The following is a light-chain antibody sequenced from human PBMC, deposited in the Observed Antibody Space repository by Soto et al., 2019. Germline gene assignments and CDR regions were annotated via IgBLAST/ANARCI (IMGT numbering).Light chain of an antibody. V-gene: IGKV3-20*01. CDR3: QHDGTSAL. CDR1: QSVSDMY. J-gene: IGKJ3*01. CDR2: AS. Sequence: EIVLTQSPGTLSLSPGERATLSCRASQSVSDMYLAWYQHKPGQAPRLLIYASNSATGIPDRFSGSGYGTDFNITIHRLEPEDFAVYYCQHDGTSALFGPGTKVEIK.